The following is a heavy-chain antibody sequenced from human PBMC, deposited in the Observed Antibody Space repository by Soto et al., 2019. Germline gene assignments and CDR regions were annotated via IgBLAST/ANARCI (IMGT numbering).Heavy chain of an antibody. CDR1: GFTFSSYW. V-gene: IGHV3-7*01. J-gene: IGHJ6*03. D-gene: IGHD6-13*01. CDR2: IKQDGSEK. CDR3: ARDGRGSSWYDYYYYMDV. Sequence: GGSLRLSCAASGFTFSSYWMSWVRQAPGKGLEWVANIKQDGSEKYYVDSVKGRFTISRDNAKNSLYLQMNSLRAEDTAVYYCARDGRGSSWYDYYYYMDVWGKGTTVTVSS.